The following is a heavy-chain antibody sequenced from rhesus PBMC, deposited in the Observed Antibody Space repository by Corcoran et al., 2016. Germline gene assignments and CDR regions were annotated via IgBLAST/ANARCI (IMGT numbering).Heavy chain of an antibody. J-gene: IGHJ4*01. CDR2: IYGSSGST. Sequence: QVQLQESGPGVVKPSETLSLTCAVSGGSISGGYDWSWIRQPPGKGLVWIGYIYGSSGSTTYNPSLKNRVTISKDASKNEFSMKLSSVTAADTAVYYCARDIAAALFDYWGQGVLVTVSS. V-gene: IGHV4-76*01. CDR1: GGSISGGYD. CDR3: ARDIAAALFDY. D-gene: IGHD6-25*01.